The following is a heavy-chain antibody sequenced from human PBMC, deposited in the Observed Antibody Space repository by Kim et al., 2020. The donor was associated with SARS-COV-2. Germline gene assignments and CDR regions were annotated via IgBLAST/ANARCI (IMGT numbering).Heavy chain of an antibody. D-gene: IGHD6-13*01. CDR3: AKAPGYSSSWYEGPYYFDY. V-gene: IGHV3-9*01. Sequence: GRFTISRDNAKNALYLQMNSLRAEDTALYYCAKAPGYSSSWYEGPYYFDYWGQGTLVTVSS. J-gene: IGHJ4*02.